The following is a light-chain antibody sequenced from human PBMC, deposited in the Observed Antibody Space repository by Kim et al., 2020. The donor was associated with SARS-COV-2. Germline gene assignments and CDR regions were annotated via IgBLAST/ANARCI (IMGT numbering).Light chain of an antibody. J-gene: IGLJ2*01. CDR2: QDS. V-gene: IGLV3-1*01. CDR1: KLGHKT. CDR3: QAWDSSTVV. Sequence: SYELTQPPSVSVSPGQTASITCSGDKLGHKTVCWYQQKPGQSPVLVIYQDSKRPSGIPERFSGSNSGNTATLTISGTQAMDEADYYCQAWDSSTVVFGGGTQLTVL.